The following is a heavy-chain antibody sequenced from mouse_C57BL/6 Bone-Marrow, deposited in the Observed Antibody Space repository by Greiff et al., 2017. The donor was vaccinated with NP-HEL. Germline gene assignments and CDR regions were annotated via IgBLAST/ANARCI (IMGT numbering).Heavy chain of an antibody. CDR2: ISSGSSTI. D-gene: IGHD4-1*01. V-gene: IGHV5-17*01. CDR1: GFTFSDYG. Sequence: EVKLVESGGGLVKPGGSLKLSCAASGFTFSDYGLHWVRQAPEKGLEWVAYISSGSSTIYYADTVKGRFTISRDNAKNTLFLQMTSRRSEDTAMYYCARRRLGRWYFYVWGTGTTVTVSS. J-gene: IGHJ1*03. CDR3: ARRRLGRWYFYV.